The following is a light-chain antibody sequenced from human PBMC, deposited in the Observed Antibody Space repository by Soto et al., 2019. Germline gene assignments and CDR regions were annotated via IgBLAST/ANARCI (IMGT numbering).Light chain of an antibody. J-gene: IGLJ1*01. Sequence: QSALTDAPSASGTPGQRVSIARTGVSANIGTSSVHWYKHLPGTAPKPLIYTNDQRPSGVPDRFSGSKSGTSASLAISGLQSEDEADYYCAVWDDSLNGHVFGAGTKVTGL. CDR2: TND. V-gene: IGLV1-44*01. CDR3: AVWDDSLNGHV. CDR1: SANIGTSS.